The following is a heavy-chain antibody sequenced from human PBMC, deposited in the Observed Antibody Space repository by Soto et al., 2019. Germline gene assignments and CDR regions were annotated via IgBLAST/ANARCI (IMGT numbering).Heavy chain of an antibody. V-gene: IGHV3-30*18. CDR3: AKSGLTQGDAFDI. CDR2: ISYDGSNK. Sequence: ESGGGVVQPGRSLRLSCAASGFTFSSYGMHWVRQAPGKGLEWVAVISYDGSNKYYADSVKGRFTISRDNSKNTLYLQMNSLRAEDTAVYYCAKSGLTQGDAFDIWGQGTMVTVSS. CDR1: GFTFSSYG. J-gene: IGHJ3*02. D-gene: IGHD1-20*01.